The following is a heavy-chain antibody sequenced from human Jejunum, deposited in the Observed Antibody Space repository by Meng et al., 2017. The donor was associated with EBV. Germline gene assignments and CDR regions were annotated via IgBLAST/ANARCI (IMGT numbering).Heavy chain of an antibody. V-gene: IGHV1-18*01. J-gene: IGHJ4*02. CDR2: ISAYNGNT. Sequence: QFQLGPSGAEGQDPGASVKVSCKASGYTFTNYGVSWVRQAPGQGLEWMGWISAYNGNTDYAQKLQGRVTMTTDTPTSTAYMELRSLRSDDTAVYYCTILSHCDGGICYSYDYWGQGTLVTVSS. CDR1: GYTFTNYG. CDR3: TILSHCDGGICYSYDY. D-gene: IGHD2-15*01.